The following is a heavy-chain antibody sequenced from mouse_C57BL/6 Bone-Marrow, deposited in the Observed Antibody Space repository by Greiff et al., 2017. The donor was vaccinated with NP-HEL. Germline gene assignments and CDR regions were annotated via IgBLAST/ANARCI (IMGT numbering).Heavy chain of an antibody. V-gene: IGHV1-39*01. CDR2: INPNYVTT. CDR3: AATTVVPPWFAY. CDR1: GYSFTDYN. J-gene: IGHJ3*01. D-gene: IGHD1-1*01. Sequence: VQLQQSGPELVKPGASVKISCKASGYSFTDYNMNWVQQSNGKRLEWIGVINPNYVTTSSNQKFKGKATLTVAQSSSTAYMQLNSLPSEESAVYYCAATTVVPPWFAYWGQGTLVTVSA.